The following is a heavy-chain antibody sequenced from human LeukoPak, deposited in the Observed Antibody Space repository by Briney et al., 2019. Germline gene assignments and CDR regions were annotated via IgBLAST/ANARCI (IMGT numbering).Heavy chain of an antibody. CDR2: IRYDGSNK. CDR1: GFTFSSYG. J-gene: IGHJ4*02. Sequence: GGSLRLSCAASGFTFSSYGMHWVRQAPGMGLEWVAFIRYDGSNKYYADSVKGRFTISRDNSKNTLYLQMNSLRAEDTAVYYCAKVGQTYYDFWSGYYPDYWGQGTLVTVSS. V-gene: IGHV3-30*02. D-gene: IGHD3-3*01. CDR3: AKVGQTYYDFWSGYYPDY.